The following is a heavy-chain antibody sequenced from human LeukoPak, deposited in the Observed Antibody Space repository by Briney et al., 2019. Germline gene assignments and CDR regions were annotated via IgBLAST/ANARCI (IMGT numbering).Heavy chain of an antibody. CDR1: GGSISSGGYY. D-gene: IGHD3-3*01. Sequence: SQTLSLTCTVSGGSISSGGYYWSWIRQHPGKGLEWIGEINHSGSTNYNPSLKSRVTISVDTSKNQFSLKLSSVTAAGTAVYYCARGGYDFWSGYYSRGYYYGMDVWGQGTTVTVSS. CDR3: ARGGYDFWSGYYSRGYYYGMDV. CDR2: INHSGST. V-gene: IGHV4-31*03. J-gene: IGHJ6*02.